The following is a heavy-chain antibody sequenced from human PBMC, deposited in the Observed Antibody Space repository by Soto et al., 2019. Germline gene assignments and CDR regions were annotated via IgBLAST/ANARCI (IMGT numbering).Heavy chain of an antibody. CDR2: IGSDGGNT. CDR3: ARGDPYSDTLRNDAFGI. J-gene: IGHJ3*02. D-gene: IGHD5-18*01. V-gene: IGHV3-64*01. CDR1: GFTFSSYA. Sequence: EVQLVESGGGLVQPGGSLRLSCAASGFTFSSYAMHWVHQAPGKGLEYVSAIGSDGGNTYYANSVKDRFTISRDNSKNTLYLQMGSLRTEDMAVYYCARGDPYSDTLRNDAFGIWGQGTMVTVSS.